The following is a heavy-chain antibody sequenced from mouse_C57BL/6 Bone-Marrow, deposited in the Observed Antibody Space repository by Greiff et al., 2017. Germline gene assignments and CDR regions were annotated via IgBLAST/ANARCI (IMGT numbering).Heavy chain of an antibody. D-gene: IGHD1-1*01. Sequence: EVQLQQSGPVLVKPGASVKMSCKASGYTFTDYYMNWVKQSHGKSLEWIGVINPYNGGTSYNQKFKGKATLTVDKSSSTAYMELNSLTSEDSAVYYCARGPYYVSTYWYFDVWGTGTTVTVSS. CDR2: INPYNGGT. CDR3: ARGPYYVSTYWYFDV. CDR1: GYTFTDYY. V-gene: IGHV1-19*01. J-gene: IGHJ1*03.